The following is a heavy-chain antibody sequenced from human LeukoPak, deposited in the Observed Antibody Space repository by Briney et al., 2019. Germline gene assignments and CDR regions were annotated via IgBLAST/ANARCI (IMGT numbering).Heavy chain of an antibody. CDR1: GFTFSSYD. J-gene: IGHJ6*04. CDR3: ARGKGGGGMDV. CDR2: IGTAGDP. D-gene: IGHD3-16*01. Sequence: GWSLPLSCAASGFTFSSYDMHWLRQAAGKGLEWVSAIGTAGDPYYPGSVSGRFTIYRENPKNSLYLQMNSLRAGDTAVYYCARGKGGGGMDVWVKGTTVSVSS. V-gene: IGHV3-13*05.